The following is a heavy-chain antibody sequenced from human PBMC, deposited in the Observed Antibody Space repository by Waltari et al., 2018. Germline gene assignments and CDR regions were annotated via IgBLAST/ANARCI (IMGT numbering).Heavy chain of an antibody. CDR2: VTGTDSP. CDR3: AKGSGMDV. Sequence: VQVLESGGGLVQPGGSLRLPCVAAGFPFISSAMSWVRQTPKKEREWVATVTGTDSPYYADSAMGRFTISRDNSKNSIYLQMSRLSAEDTGVYYCAKGSGMDVWGRGTTVTVSS. J-gene: IGHJ6*02. D-gene: IGHD3-10*01. V-gene: IGHV3-23*01. CDR1: GFPFISSA.